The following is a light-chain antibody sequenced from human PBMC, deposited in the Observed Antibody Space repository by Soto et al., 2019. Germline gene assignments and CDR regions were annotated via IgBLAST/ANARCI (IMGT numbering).Light chain of an antibody. Sequence: QSVLTQPPSVSGAPGQRVTISCTGSGSNIGAGYDVHWYQQLPGTAPKLLIYGNSNRPSGVPDRFSGSRSGTSASLAITGLQAEDEADYYCQSYDSSLSGFAVFGGGTKLTVL. J-gene: IGLJ2*01. CDR2: GNS. CDR1: GSNIGAGYD. CDR3: QSYDSSLSGFAV. V-gene: IGLV1-40*01.